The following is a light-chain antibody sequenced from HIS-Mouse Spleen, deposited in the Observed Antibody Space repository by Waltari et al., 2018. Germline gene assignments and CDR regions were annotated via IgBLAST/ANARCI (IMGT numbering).Light chain of an antibody. CDR2: EVI. CDR1: SSDVGAYNY. Sequence: QSALTQPPSASGSPGQSVTISCTATSSDVGAYNYVSLYQQHPGKVPKLMIYEVIKRPSGVPDRFSGSKSGNTASLTVSGLQAEDEADYYCSSYAGSNNLVFGGGTKLTVL. CDR3: SSYAGSNNLV. J-gene: IGLJ2*01. V-gene: IGLV2-8*01.